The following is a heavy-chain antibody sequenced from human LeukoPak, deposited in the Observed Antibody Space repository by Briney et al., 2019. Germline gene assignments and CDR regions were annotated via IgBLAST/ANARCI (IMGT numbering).Heavy chain of an antibody. Sequence: GASVKVSCKASGYTFTGYYMHWVRQAPGQGLEWMGWINAGNGNTKYSQKFQGRVTITRDTSASTAYMELSSLRSEDTAVYYCARKSPSYYYDSSGYYHPGAFDIWGQGTMVTVSS. CDR2: INAGNGNT. J-gene: IGHJ3*02. V-gene: IGHV1-3*01. CDR1: GYTFTGYY. D-gene: IGHD3-22*01. CDR3: ARKSPSYYYDSSGYYHPGAFDI.